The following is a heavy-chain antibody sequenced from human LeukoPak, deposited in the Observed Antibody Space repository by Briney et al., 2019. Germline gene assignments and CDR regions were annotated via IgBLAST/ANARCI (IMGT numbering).Heavy chain of an antibody. D-gene: IGHD2-2*01. V-gene: IGHV3-7*01. CDR3: ARLSGPAAADY. Sequence: GGSLRLSCEASGFTFTVFWMSWLRQAPGKGLECVAHISGDGSEKSYVDSVRGRFTISRDNAKNSLYLQINSLRAEDTAVYYCARLSGPAAADYWGQGTLITVSS. J-gene: IGHJ4*01. CDR1: GFTFTVFW. CDR2: ISGDGSEK.